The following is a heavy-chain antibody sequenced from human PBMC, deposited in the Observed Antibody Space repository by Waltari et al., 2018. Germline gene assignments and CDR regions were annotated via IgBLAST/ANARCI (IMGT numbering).Heavy chain of an antibody. V-gene: IGHV3-23*01. J-gene: IGHJ4*02. D-gene: IGHD3-3*01. CDR3: AKPPTSHYDFFDY. Sequence: EVQLLESGGGLVQPGGSLRLSCAASGFTFSSYAMRWVRQAPGKGLEWVSAISGSGGSTYYADSVKGRFTISRDNSKNTLYLQMNSLRAEDTAVYYCAKPPTSHYDFFDYWGQGTLVTVSS. CDR1: GFTFSSYA. CDR2: ISGSGGST.